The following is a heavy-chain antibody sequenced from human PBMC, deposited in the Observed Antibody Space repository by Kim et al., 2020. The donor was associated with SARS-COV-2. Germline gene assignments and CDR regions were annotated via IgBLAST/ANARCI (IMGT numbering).Heavy chain of an antibody. Sequence: LQGRVTMTRDTSISTAYMELSRLRSDDTAVYYCARMGYCSSTSCYREFDYWGQGTLVTVSS. J-gene: IGHJ4*02. V-gene: IGHV1-2*02. D-gene: IGHD2-2*01. CDR3: ARMGYCSSTSCYREFDY.